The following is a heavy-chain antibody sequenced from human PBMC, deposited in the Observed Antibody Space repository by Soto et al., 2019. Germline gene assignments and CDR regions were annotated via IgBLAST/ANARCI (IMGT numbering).Heavy chain of an antibody. CDR3: ARRIAVAGLYYYYGMDV. Sequence: ASVKVSCKASGGTFSSYAISWVRQAPGQGLEWMGGIIPIFGTANYAQKFQGRVTITADESTSTAYMELSSLRSEDTAVYYCARRIAVAGLYYYYGMDVWGQGTTVTVSS. CDR1: GGTFSSYA. V-gene: IGHV1-69*13. D-gene: IGHD6-19*01. CDR2: IIPIFGTA. J-gene: IGHJ6*02.